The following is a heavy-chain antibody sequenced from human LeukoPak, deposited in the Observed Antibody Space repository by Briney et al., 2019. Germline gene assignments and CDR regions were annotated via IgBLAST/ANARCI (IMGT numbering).Heavy chain of an antibody. D-gene: IGHD3-10*01. CDR2: INQSGSA. CDR3: ARGERGIRGVPNKALHFDY. Sequence: SETLSLTCAAYGGSFSGYYWTWIRQPPGKGLEWIGEINQSGSANYNPSLKSRVTISKDTSKKQFSLKLTSVTAADTAVYYCARGERGIRGVPNKALHFDYWGQGTLVTVSS. V-gene: IGHV4-34*01. CDR1: GGSFSGYY. J-gene: IGHJ4*02.